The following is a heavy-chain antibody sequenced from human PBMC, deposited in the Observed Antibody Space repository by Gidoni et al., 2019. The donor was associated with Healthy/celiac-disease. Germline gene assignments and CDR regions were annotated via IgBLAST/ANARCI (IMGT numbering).Heavy chain of an antibody. CDR1: GFTFIRYG. Sequence: EVQLVESGGGLVKPGGSLELSCAAAGFTFIRYGLNWVRQAPGKGLEWVSSISSSSSYIYYADSVKGRFTISRDNAKNSLYLQMNSLRAEDTAVYYCARVHCSGGSCYSQVGWFDPWGQGTLVTVSS. J-gene: IGHJ5*02. CDR2: ISSSSSYI. V-gene: IGHV3-21*01. D-gene: IGHD2-15*01. CDR3: ARVHCSGGSCYSQVGWFDP.